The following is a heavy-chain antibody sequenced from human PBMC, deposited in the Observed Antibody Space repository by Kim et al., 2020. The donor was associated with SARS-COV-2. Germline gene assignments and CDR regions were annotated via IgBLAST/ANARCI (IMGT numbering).Heavy chain of an antibody. CDR2: INHSGST. Sequence: SETLSLTCAVYGGSFSGYYWSWIRQPPGKGLEWIGEINHSGSTNYNPSLKSRVTISVDTSKNQFSLKLSSVTAADTAVYYCARCRGYSGSYWANFDYWGQGTLVTVSS. D-gene: IGHD1-26*01. J-gene: IGHJ4*02. CDR1: GGSFSGYY. CDR3: ARCRGYSGSYWANFDY. V-gene: IGHV4-34*01.